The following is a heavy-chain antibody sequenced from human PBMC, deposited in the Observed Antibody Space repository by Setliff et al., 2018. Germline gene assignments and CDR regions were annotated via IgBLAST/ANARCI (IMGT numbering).Heavy chain of an antibody. CDR3: AKGAGRHDSVLQCLEWLFPAFDY. CDR1: GFTFSNFA. J-gene: IGHJ4*02. CDR2: SSGSGDKT. D-gene: IGHD3-3*01. V-gene: IGHV3-23*01. Sequence: PGGSLRLSCAASGFTFSNFAMTWVRQAPGKGLEWVSGSSGSGDKTYYAGSVKGRFTISRDNSKNTLYLQRKSLRAEDTAIYYCAKGAGRHDSVLQCLEWLFPAFDYWGQGTLGTVSS.